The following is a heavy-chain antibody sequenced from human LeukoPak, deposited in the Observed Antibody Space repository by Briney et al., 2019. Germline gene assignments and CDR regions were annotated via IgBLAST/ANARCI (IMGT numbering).Heavy chain of an antibody. V-gene: IGHV4-34*01. CDR3: ARELLSYGDYYYYGMDV. Sequence: SETLSLTCAVYGGSFSGYYWSWIRQPPGKGLEWIGEINHSGSTNYNPSLKSRVTISVDTSKNQFSLKLSSVTAADTAVYYCARELLSYGDYYYYGMDVWGQGTTVTVSS. J-gene: IGHJ6*02. CDR2: INHSGST. CDR1: GGSFSGYY. D-gene: IGHD2-21*01.